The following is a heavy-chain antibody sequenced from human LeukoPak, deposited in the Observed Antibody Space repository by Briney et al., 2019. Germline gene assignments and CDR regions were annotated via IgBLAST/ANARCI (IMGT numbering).Heavy chain of an antibody. D-gene: IGHD3-3*01. CDR1: GGSISSYY. V-gene: IGHV4-59*01. CDR2: IYYSGST. CDR3: ARAGYYDFWSGPNWFDP. J-gene: IGHJ5*02. Sequence: SETLSLTCTVSGGSISSYYWSWIRQPPGEGLEWIGYIYYSGSTNYNPSLKSRVTISVDTSKNQFSLKLSSVTAADTAVYYCARAGYYDFWSGPNWFDPWGQGTLVTVSS.